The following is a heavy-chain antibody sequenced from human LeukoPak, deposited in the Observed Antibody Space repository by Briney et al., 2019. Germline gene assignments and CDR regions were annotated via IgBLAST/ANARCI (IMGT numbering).Heavy chain of an antibody. V-gene: IGHV3-15*01. J-gene: IGHJ6*03. CDR2: IKSKTDGGTT. CDR1: GFTFSNYA. CDR3: TTVEGTYRTYYDILTGYSTPRYYYYYMDV. D-gene: IGHD3-9*01. Sequence: GGSLRLSCAASGFTFSNYAMTWVRQAPGKGLEWVGRIKSKTDGGTTDYAAPVKGRFTISRDDSKNTLYLQMNSLKTEDTAVYYCTTVEGTYRTYYDILTGYSTPRYYYYYMDVWGKGTTVTVSS.